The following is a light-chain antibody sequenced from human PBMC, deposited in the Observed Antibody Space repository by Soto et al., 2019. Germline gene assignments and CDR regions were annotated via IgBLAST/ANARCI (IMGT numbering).Light chain of an antibody. CDR1: QDISNY. CDR3: QQSYSSPPT. Sequence: IQVTQSPSSLSASVGDRVTITCQASQDISNYLNWYQQKPGKAPKLLIFAASSLQSGVPSRFSGSRAGPDFTLTISSLQPEDFATYYCQQSYSSPPTFGQGTKVDIK. V-gene: IGKV1-39*01. CDR2: AAS. J-gene: IGKJ1*01.